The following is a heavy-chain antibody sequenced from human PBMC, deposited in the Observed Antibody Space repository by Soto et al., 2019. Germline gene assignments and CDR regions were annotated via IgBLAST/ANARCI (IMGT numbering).Heavy chain of an antibody. Sequence: SETLSLTCAVYGGSFSGYYWSWIRQPPGKGLEWIGEINHSGSTNYNPSLKSRVTISVDTSKNQFSLKLSSVTAADTAVYYCARALVVVVAAIRWFDPWGQGTLVT. J-gene: IGHJ5*02. D-gene: IGHD2-15*01. V-gene: IGHV4-34*01. CDR3: ARALVVVVAAIRWFDP. CDR2: INHSGST. CDR1: GGSFSGYY.